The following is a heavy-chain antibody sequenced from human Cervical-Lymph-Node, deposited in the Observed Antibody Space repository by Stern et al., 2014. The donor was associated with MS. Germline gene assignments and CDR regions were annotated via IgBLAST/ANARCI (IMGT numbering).Heavy chain of an antibody. CDR1: GYTFTNYD. D-gene: IGHD3-10*01. V-gene: IGHV1-8*01. Sequence: VQLVQSGAEVKKPGASVKVSCKASGYTFTNYDINWVRQATGQGLEWMGWMDPNSGDTGYTQKFQGRVTMTRNTSISTAYMELSNLRSEDTAVYYCARGLVTMNRGVDLFDYWGQGTLVTVSS. J-gene: IGHJ4*02. CDR3: ARGLVTMNRGVDLFDY. CDR2: MDPNSGDT.